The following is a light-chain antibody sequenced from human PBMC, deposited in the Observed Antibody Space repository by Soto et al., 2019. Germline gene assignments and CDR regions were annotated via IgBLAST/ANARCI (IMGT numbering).Light chain of an antibody. CDR2: EFS. J-gene: IGLJ2*01. V-gene: IGLV2-8*01. Sequence: QSALTQPPSASGSPGQSVTISCTGTSSDVGGYNFVSWYQQHPGKAPKLMISEFSKRPSGVPDRFSGSKSGNTASLTVSGLYAEEEADYYCSSYAGSNDYVVFGGGTKLTGL. CDR3: SSYAGSNDYVV. CDR1: SSDVGGYNF.